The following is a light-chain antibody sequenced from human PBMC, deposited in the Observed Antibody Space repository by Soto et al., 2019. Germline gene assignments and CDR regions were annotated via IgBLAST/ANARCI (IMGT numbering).Light chain of an antibody. V-gene: IGLV9-49*01. CDR1: SGYSNYK. Sequence: QPVLTQPPSASASLGASVTLTCTLSSGYSNYKVDWYQQRPGKGPRFVMRVGTGGIVGSKGDGIPDRFSVLGSGLNRYLTIQNIQEEDESDYHCGADHGSGSNFVVVFGGGTKVNVL. CDR2: VGTGGIVG. J-gene: IGLJ2*01. CDR3: GADHGSGSNFVVV.